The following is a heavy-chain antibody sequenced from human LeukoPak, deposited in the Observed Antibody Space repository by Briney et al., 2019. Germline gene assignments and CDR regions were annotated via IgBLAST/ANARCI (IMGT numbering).Heavy chain of an antibody. V-gene: IGHV3-23*01. CDR2: INGPGGST. CDR3: ARLGSLVSFYFDY. J-gene: IGHJ4*02. Sequence: GGSLRLSCAASGFTFSSHDMNWVRQAPGKGLEWVSVINGPGGSTNYADSVKGRFTIARDNSKNTLYLQMNSLRAEDTAVYYCARLGSLVSFYFDYWGQGTLVTVSS. D-gene: IGHD3-10*01. CDR1: GFTFSSHD.